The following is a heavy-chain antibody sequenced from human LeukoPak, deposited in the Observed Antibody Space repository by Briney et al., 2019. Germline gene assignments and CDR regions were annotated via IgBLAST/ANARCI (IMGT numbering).Heavy chain of an antibody. CDR1: GGTFSSYA. D-gene: IGHD2-2*01. V-gene: IGHV1-69*13. CDR2: IIPIFGTA. CDR3: ARDRGDIVVVRGAFDI. J-gene: IGHJ3*02. Sequence: SVKVSCKASGGTFSSYAISWVRQAPGQGLELMGGIIPIFGTANYAQKFQGRVTITADESTSTAYMELRSLRSEDTAVYYCARDRGDIVVVRGAFDIWGQGTMVTVSS.